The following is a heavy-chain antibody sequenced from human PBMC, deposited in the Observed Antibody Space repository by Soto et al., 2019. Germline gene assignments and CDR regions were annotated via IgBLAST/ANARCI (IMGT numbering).Heavy chain of an antibody. D-gene: IGHD6-19*01. V-gene: IGHV1-18*01. CDR2: VNAYNGNT. CDR3: AREAVSGRTGFDY. CDR1: GYTFTSYG. Sequence: QVQLVQSGAEVKKPGASVKVSCKASGYTFTSYGISWVRQAPGQGLEWMGWVNAYNGNTNYAQKFQGRVTMTTDTSKSKDYMELRSLRSDDTAVYYCAREAVSGRTGFDYWGQGTLVTVSS. J-gene: IGHJ4*02.